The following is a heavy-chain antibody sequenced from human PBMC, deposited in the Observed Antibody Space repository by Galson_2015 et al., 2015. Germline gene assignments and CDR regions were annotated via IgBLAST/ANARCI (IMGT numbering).Heavy chain of an antibody. J-gene: IGHJ4*02. Sequence: SLRLSCAASGFTFSTYGMSWVRQVPGKGLEWASDIRSSGDKTYYAESVKGRFTISRDNSKNALYLQMDSLRAEDTAVYYCAKGVVAPRPAIDYWGQGTLVSVSS. CDR3: AKGVVAPRPAIDY. V-gene: IGHV3-23*01. CDR1: GFTFSTYG. CDR2: IRSSGDKT. D-gene: IGHD6-6*01.